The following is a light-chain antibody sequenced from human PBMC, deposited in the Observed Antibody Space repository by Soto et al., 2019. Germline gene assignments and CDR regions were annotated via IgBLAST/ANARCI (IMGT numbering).Light chain of an antibody. CDR3: SSFTNSGTVG. Sequence: QSALTQPASVSGSPGQSITISCTGTSSDVGGHNYVSWYQQHPGKAPKNMIYEVNNGPSGVSDRFSGSKSGNTASLTISGLQAEDEAYYYCSSFTNSGTVGFGGGTQLTVL. V-gene: IGLV2-14*01. CDR2: EVN. J-gene: IGLJ2*01. CDR1: SSDVGGHNY.